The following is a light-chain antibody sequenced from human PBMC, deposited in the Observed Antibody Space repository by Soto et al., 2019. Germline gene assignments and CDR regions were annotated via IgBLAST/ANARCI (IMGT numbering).Light chain of an antibody. Sequence: DIQVTQSPSSLSASVGDRVTITCRASQNINHYLNWYQFKPEKAPKLLIYSTSNLRSGVPPRFSGNGSATEFTLTISPLQPEDSATYYCQPSYTTPRTFGQGSKLQI. J-gene: IGKJ2*01. CDR3: QPSYTTPRT. CDR1: QNINHY. V-gene: IGKV1-39*01. CDR2: STS.